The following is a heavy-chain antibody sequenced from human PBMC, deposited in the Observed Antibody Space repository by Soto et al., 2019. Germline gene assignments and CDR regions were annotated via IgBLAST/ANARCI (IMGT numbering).Heavy chain of an antibody. CDR2: INQDGSEK. V-gene: IGHV3-7*04. CDR3: AGGVGDAF. J-gene: IGHJ4*02. CDR1: ESTVSRDW. D-gene: IGHD1-26*01. Sequence: EVHLVESGGGLVQTGGSLRLSCAIFESTVSRDWLNWVRQAPGKGLEWVAHINQDGSEKYYVDSVKGRFTISRDNAKKSLSLQMNRRGPADTAMYYCAGGVGDAFWGQGTLVTVSS.